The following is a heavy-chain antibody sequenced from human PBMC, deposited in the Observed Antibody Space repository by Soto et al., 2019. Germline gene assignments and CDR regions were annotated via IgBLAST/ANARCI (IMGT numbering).Heavy chain of an antibody. Sequence: QLQLQESDSGLVKPSQTLSLTCAVSGGSISSGGYSWSWIRQSPGKGLDWIGHIYYSGSTYYNPSLKSRVTISVDRSKNQFSLKLSSVAAADTAVYYCARGGLNWFDPWGQGTLVTVSS. CDR3: ARGGLNWFDP. CDR1: GGSISSGGYS. J-gene: IGHJ5*02. V-gene: IGHV4-30-2*06. CDR2: IYYSGST.